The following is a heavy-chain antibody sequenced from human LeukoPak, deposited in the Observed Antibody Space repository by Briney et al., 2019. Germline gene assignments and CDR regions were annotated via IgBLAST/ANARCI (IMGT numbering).Heavy chain of an antibody. J-gene: IGHJ4*02. Sequence: GRSLRLSCAASGFTFSSYGMHWVRQAPGKGQEWVAVIWYDGSNKYYADSVKGRFTISRDNSKNTLDLQMNSLRAEDTAVYYCARDRSYDFWSGYSTPDYWGQGTLVTVSS. CDR2: IWYDGSNK. CDR3: ARDRSYDFWSGYSTPDY. V-gene: IGHV3-33*01. CDR1: GFTFSSYG. D-gene: IGHD3-3*01.